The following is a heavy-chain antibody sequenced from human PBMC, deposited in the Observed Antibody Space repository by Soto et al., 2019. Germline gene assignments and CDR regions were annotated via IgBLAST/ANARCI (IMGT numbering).Heavy chain of an antibody. CDR3: ATAYVYDFENSNYYRDAFDI. J-gene: IGHJ3*02. CDR2: MYPDDSDI. Sequence: GESLKISCKASGYSFSFYWIGWVRQMPGKGLEWMAIMYPDDSDIRYSPSFEAHVTISADKSTSTAFLQWSNLKASDTAMYYCATAYVYDFENSNYYRDAFDIWGQGTLVTVSS. D-gene: IGHD3-22*01. V-gene: IGHV5-51*01. CDR1: GYSFSFYW.